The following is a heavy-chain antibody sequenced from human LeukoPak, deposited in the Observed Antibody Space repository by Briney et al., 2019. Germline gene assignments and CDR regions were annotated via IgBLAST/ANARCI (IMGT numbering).Heavy chain of an antibody. CDR1: GGPMSSSSYY. V-gene: IGHV4-39*02. D-gene: IGHD4-17*01. CDR3: ATDYGDYVGY. Sequence: SETLSLTCTVSGGPMSSSSYYWGWIRQPPGKGLEWIGSIYYSGSTYYNPSLKSRVTISVDTSKNQFSLKLSSVTAADTAVYYCATDYGDYVGYWGQGTMVTVSS. J-gene: IGHJ3*01. CDR2: IYYSGST.